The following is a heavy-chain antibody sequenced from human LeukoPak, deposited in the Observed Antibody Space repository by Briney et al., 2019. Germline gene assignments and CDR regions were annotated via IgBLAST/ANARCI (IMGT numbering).Heavy chain of an antibody. Sequence: SVTVSCEASGGTFSSYAISWVRQAPGQGLEWMGGIIPIFGTANYAQKFQGRVTITADKSTSTAYMELSSLRSEDTAVYYCARYCSSTSCYFFDPWGQGTLVTVSS. CDR3: ARYCSSTSCYFFDP. CDR2: IIPIFGTA. CDR1: GGTFSSYA. D-gene: IGHD2-2*01. J-gene: IGHJ5*02. V-gene: IGHV1-69*06.